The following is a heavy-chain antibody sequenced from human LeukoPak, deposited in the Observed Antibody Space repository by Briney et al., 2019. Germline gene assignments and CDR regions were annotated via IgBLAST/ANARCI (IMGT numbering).Heavy chain of an antibody. CDR3: ARIHNWNFPYYFDY. D-gene: IGHD1-7*01. CDR1: GGSISSSSYY. J-gene: IGHJ4*02. CDR2: IYYSGST. Sequence: SETLSLTCTVSGGSISSSSYYWGWIRPPPGKGLEWIGSIYYSGSTYYNPSLKSRVTISVDTSKNQFSLKLSSVTAADTAVYYCARIHNWNFPYYFDYWGQGTLVTVSS. V-gene: IGHV4-39*01.